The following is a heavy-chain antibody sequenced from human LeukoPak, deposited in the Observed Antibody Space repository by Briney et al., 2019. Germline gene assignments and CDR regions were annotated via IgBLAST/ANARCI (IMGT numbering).Heavy chain of an antibody. Sequence: ASVKVSCKASGYTFTSYYMHWVRQAPGQGLEWMGIINPSGGSTSYAQKFQGRVTMTRNTSTSTVYMELSSLRSEDAAVYYCEREGAVDGELDYWGQGTLVTVSS. CDR2: INPSGGST. V-gene: IGHV1-46*01. J-gene: IGHJ4*02. CDR1: GYTFTSYY. D-gene: IGHD6-19*01. CDR3: EREGAVDGELDY.